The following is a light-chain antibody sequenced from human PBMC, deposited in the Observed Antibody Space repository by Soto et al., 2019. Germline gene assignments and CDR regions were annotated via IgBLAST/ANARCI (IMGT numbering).Light chain of an antibody. CDR2: GAS. J-gene: IGKJ4*01. CDR1: QFFGSDY. Sequence: EIVLTQSPATLSLSPGERAPLSCRASQFFGSDYLAWYQQKPGQAPRLLIYGASSRATGIPDRFSGSGSGTDFTLTISRLEPEDFAVYYCQQYGSSPLTFGGGTKVDIK. CDR3: QQYGSSPLT. V-gene: IGKV3-20*01.